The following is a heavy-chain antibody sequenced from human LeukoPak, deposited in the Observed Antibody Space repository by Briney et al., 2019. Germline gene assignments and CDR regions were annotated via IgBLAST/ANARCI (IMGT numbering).Heavy chain of an antibody. V-gene: IGHV3-23*01. J-gene: IGHJ4*02. CDR3: ASPVVVVATREVDY. Sequence: GGSLRLSCAASGFTFSSYAMSWVRQAPGKGLEWVSAISVSGGSTYYADSVKVRFTISRDNSKNTLYLQMNSLRAEDTAVYYCASPVVVVATREVDYWGQGTLVTVSS. D-gene: IGHD2-15*01. CDR2: ISVSGGST. CDR1: GFTFSSYA.